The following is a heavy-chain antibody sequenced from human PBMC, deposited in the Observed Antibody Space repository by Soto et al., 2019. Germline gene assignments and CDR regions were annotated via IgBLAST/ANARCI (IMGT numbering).Heavy chain of an antibody. CDR2: INPNSGGT. D-gene: IGHD4-4*01. CDR3: AKDPEMTTVYGMDV. Sequence: ASVKVSCKASGYTFTGYYMHWVRQAPGQGLEWMGWINPNSGGTNYAQKFQGRVTMTRDTSISTAYMELSRLRSDDTAVYYCAKDPEMTTVYGMDVWGQGTTVTVSS. V-gene: IGHV1-2*02. J-gene: IGHJ6*02. CDR1: GYTFTGYY.